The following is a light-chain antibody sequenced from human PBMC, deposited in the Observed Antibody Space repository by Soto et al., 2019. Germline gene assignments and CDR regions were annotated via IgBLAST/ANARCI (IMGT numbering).Light chain of an antibody. CDR2: DAS. CDR3: QQRSNWPLT. Sequence: EIVVTQSPATLSLAGWEIATLSWRASQSVSSYLAWYQQKPGQAPRLLIYDASNRATGIPARFSGSGSGTDFTLTISSLEPEDFAVYYCQQRSNWPLTFGGGTKVDIK. V-gene: IGKV3-11*01. CDR1: QSVSSY. J-gene: IGKJ4*01.